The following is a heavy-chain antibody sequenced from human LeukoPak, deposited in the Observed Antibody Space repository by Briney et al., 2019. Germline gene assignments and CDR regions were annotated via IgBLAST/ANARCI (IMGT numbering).Heavy chain of an antibody. CDR3: ARHGQQWLVNDAFDI. Sequence: SETLSLTCTVSGGSITSYYWSWIRQPPGQGLEWIGYIFYSGSTNYNPSLKSRVTMLVDTSKNQFSLKLSSVTAADTAVFYCARHGQQWLVNDAFDIWGQGTMVTVSS. D-gene: IGHD6-19*01. V-gene: IGHV4-59*08. J-gene: IGHJ3*02. CDR1: GGSITSYY. CDR2: IFYSGST.